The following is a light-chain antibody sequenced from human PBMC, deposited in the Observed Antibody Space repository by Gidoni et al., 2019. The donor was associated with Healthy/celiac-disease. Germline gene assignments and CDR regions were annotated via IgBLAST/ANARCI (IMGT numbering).Light chain of an antibody. CDR3: QQSYSTPPKT. CDR2: AAP. J-gene: IGKJ2*01. V-gene: IGKV1-39*01. Sequence: DIQMTQSPSSLSASVGDRVTITCRASQSISSYLNWYQQKPGKAPKLLIYAAPSLRSGVPSRFSGSGSGTDFTLTISSLQPEDFATYYCQQSYSTPPKTFGQGTKLEIK. CDR1: QSISSY.